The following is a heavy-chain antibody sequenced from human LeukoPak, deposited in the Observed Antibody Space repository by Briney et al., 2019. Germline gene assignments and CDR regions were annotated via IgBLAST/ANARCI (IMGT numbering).Heavy chain of an antibody. CDR2: IYHSGTI. D-gene: IGHD6-13*01. Sequence: SETLSLTCTVSGYSISSGYYWGWIRQPPGKGLEWLASIYHSGTIYYNPSLKSRVTISVDTSRNQFSLKLSSVTAADTAVYYCARDVSAAGNNWFDPWGQGTLVTVSS. J-gene: IGHJ5*02. V-gene: IGHV4-38-2*02. CDR1: GYSISSGYY. CDR3: ARDVSAAGNNWFDP.